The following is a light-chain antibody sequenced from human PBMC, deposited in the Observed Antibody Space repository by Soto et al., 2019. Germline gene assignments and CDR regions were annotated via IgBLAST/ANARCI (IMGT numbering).Light chain of an antibody. J-gene: IGKJ1*01. V-gene: IGKV1-5*03. CDR1: QSISSW. Sequence: DIQMTQYPSTLSASVGDRVTITYRASQSISSWLAWYQQKPGKAPKLLIYKASSLESGVPSRFSGSGSGTEFTLTISSLQPDDFATYYCQQYNSYPRTFGQGTKVELK. CDR3: QQYNSYPRT. CDR2: KAS.